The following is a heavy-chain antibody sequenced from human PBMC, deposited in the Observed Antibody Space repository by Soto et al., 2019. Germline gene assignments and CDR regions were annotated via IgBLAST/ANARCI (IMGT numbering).Heavy chain of an antibody. CDR1: GGSVTSGNNY. CDR2: IYSSGTT. J-gene: IGHJ6*02. CDR3: ARDRGVGCSGGRCYFYAMDV. D-gene: IGHD2-15*01. V-gene: IGHV4-61*01. Sequence: QVQLQQSGPGLVKPSETLTLTCTVSGGSVTSGNNYWTWIRQSPGMGLEWIGYIYSSGTTNYNLSLKSPLTGSLDTSEGPSYLRLSSVTAADTAVYFCARDRGVGCSGGRCYFYAMDVWGQGTTVTVAS.